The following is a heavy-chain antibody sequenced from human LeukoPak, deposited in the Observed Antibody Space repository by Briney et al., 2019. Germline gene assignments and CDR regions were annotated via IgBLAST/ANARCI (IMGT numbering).Heavy chain of an antibody. CDR2: IIPILGIA. Sequence: GASVKVSCTASGGPFNNYTVSWVRQAPGQGLEWMGRIIPILGIADYAQTFQDRVTITADKSTNTVYMELSSLRSEDTAVYYCTTDYDSEDYWGQGTLVTVSS. V-gene: IGHV1-69*04. CDR1: GGPFNNYT. CDR3: TTDYDSEDY. D-gene: IGHD3-3*01. J-gene: IGHJ4*02.